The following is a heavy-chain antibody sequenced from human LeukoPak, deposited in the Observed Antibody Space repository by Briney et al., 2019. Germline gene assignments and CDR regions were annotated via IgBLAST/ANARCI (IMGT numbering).Heavy chain of an antibody. CDR3: ARTPVGYCSITSCRYYYYYMDV. Sequence: PSETLSLTCTVPGGSISSYYWSWIRQPPGKGLEWIGYIYYSGSTNYNPSLKSRVTISVDTSKNQFSLKLSSVTAADTAVYYCARTPVGYCSITSCRYYYYYMDVWGKGTTVTVSS. CDR1: GGSISSYY. V-gene: IGHV4-59*01. CDR2: IYYSGST. D-gene: IGHD2-2*01. J-gene: IGHJ6*03.